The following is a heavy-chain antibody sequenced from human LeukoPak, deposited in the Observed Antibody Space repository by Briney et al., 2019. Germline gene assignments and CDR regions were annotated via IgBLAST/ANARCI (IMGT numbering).Heavy chain of an antibody. CDR2: TYYRSKWYN. CDR1: GDSVSSTDAA. Sequence: SQTLSLTCAISGDSVSSTDAAWNWIRQSPSRGLEWLGRTYYRSKWYNDYAVPVKSRITINPDTSKNQFSLQLNSVTPGDTAVYYCARGPHKGFGYWGQGTLVTVSS. J-gene: IGHJ4*02. CDR3: ARGPHKGFGY. V-gene: IGHV6-1*01.